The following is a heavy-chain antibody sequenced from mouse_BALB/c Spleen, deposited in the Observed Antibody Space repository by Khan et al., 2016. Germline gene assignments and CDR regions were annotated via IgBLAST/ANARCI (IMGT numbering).Heavy chain of an antibody. Sequence: QVQLKQSGPGILQPSQTLSLTCSFSGFSLSTSGMGVSWIRQPSGKGLEWLAHIYWDDDKRYNPSLKSRLTIPKDTSSNQVFLKITSVDTADTATYFCAAADSFAYWGQGTLVTVSA. CDR2: IYWDDDK. J-gene: IGHJ3*01. CDR3: AAADSFAY. V-gene: IGHV8-12*01. D-gene: IGHD2-13*01. CDR1: GFSLSTSGMG.